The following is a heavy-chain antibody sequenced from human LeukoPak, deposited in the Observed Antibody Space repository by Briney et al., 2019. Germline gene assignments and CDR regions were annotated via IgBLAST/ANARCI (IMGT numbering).Heavy chain of an antibody. J-gene: IGHJ5*02. CDR2: IWYDGSYK. CDR1: GFTFSSYG. V-gene: IGHV3-33*01. CDR3: ARSKNGWFDP. D-gene: IGHD4-17*01. Sequence: GGSLRLSCAASGFTFSSYGMHWVRQAPGKGPEWVAVIWYDGSYKYYADSVKGRFTISRDNSKNTLYLQMNSLRAEDTAVYYCARSKNGWFDPWGQGTLVTVSS.